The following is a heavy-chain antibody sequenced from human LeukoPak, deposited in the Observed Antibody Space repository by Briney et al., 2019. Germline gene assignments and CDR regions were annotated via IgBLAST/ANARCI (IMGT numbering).Heavy chain of an antibody. V-gene: IGHV1-18*01. Sequence: GASVKVSCKASGYTFTSYGISWVRQAPGQGLEWMGWISAYNGNTNYAQKLQGRVTMTTDTSTSTAYMELRSLRSDDTAVYYRARVTAVAGNNWFDPWDQGTLVTVSS. CDR2: ISAYNGNT. CDR3: ARVTAVAGNNWFDP. CDR1: GYTFTSYG. D-gene: IGHD6-19*01. J-gene: IGHJ5*02.